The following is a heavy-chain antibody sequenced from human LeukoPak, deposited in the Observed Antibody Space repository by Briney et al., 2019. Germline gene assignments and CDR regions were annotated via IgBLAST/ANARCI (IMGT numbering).Heavy chain of an antibody. V-gene: IGHV4-39*01. CDR1: GGSFNRSGYY. CDR3: ARLWGFDP. Sequence: SETLSLTCTVSGGSFNRSGYYWGWIRQPPGKGLEWIGNIYYSGSTYYNPSLRSRVTISVDTSKNQFSLKLSSVTAADTAVYYCARLWGFDPWGQGTLVTVSS. D-gene: IGHD7-27*01. CDR2: IYYSGST. J-gene: IGHJ5*02.